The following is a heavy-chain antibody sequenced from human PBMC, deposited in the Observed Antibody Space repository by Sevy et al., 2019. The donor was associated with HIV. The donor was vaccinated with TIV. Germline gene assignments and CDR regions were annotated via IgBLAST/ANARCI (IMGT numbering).Heavy chain of an antibody. CDR2: ISSYNDNT. V-gene: IGHV1-18*01. CDR3: ARVPSAQYSSCWYYFDY. J-gene: IGHJ4*02. D-gene: IGHD6-13*01. Sequence: ASVKVSCKASGYTFTSYGITWVRQAPGQGLEWMGWISSYNDNTNYAQNLQGRVTMTTDTSTSTAYMELRSLRSDDTAVYYCARVPSAQYSSCWYYFDYRGQGTLVTVSS. CDR1: GYTFTSYG.